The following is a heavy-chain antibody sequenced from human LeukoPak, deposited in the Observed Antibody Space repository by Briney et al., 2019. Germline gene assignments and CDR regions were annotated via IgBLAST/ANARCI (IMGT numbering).Heavy chain of an antibody. J-gene: IGHJ4*02. V-gene: IGHV4-59*01. D-gene: IGHD1-26*01. CDR2: IFHIGRT. Sequence: PSGTLSLTCTVSGGSISSFHWNWIRQPPGKGLEWIGYIFHIGRTNYNASPKSRVTMSVDLSKNQFSLGLSSVTAADTAVYYCARVYGSSVDFWGQGTLVTVSS. CDR1: GGSISSFH. CDR3: ARVYGSSVDF.